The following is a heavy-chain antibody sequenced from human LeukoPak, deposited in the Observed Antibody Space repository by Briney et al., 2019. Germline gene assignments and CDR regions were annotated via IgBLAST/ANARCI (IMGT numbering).Heavy chain of an antibody. CDR2: IYSGGST. Sequence: GGSLRLSCAASGFTVSSNYMSWVRQAPGKGLEWVSVIYSGGSTYYADSVKGRFTISRDNSKNTLYLQMKSLRAEDTAVYYCASQYYDILTGYHFDYWGQGTLVTVSS. CDR3: ASQYYDILTGYHFDY. D-gene: IGHD3-9*01. J-gene: IGHJ4*02. V-gene: IGHV3-66*04. CDR1: GFTVSSNY.